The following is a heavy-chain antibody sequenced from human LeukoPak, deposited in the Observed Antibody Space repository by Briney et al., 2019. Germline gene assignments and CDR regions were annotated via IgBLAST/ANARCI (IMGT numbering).Heavy chain of an antibody. J-gene: IGHJ5*02. CDR1: GYTLTELS. CDR2: FDPEDGET. CDR3: ATVFLGYCSSTSCPRWFDP. V-gene: IGHV1-24*01. Sequence: GASVKVSCKVSGYTLTELSMHWVRQAPGKGLAWMGGFDPEDGETIYAQKFQGRVTMTEDTSTDTAYMELSSLRSEDTAVYYCATVFLGYCSSTSCPRWFDPWGQGTLVTVSS. D-gene: IGHD2-2*01.